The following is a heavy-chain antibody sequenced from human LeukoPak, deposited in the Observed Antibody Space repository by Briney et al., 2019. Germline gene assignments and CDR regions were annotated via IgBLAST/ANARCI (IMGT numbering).Heavy chain of an antibody. D-gene: IGHD3-10*01. V-gene: IGHV3-23*01. CDR2: ISASGART. Sequence: GGSLRLSCAASGFTFSSYAMSWVRQAPGKGLEWVSGISASGARTFYADSVKGRFAISRDNAKNSLYLQMSSLRAEDTAVYYCATDQLGGYGSYDYWGQGTLVTVSS. CDR3: ATDQLGGYGSYDY. J-gene: IGHJ4*02. CDR1: GFTFSSYA.